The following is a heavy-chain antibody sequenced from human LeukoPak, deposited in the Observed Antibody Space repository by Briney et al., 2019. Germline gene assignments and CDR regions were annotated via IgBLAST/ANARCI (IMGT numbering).Heavy chain of an antibody. V-gene: IGHV3-30*02. Sequence: PGGSLRLSCAASGFIFSDYGMHWVRQAPGKGLEWVTFIRYDGSNKYYADSVKGRFTISRDNSKNTLYLQMNSLTSEDTAVYYCAKEGTASKPSDLDYWGQGTLVIVSS. CDR1: GFIFSDYG. D-gene: IGHD2-21*02. CDR3: AKEGTASKPSDLDY. J-gene: IGHJ4*02. CDR2: IRYDGSNK.